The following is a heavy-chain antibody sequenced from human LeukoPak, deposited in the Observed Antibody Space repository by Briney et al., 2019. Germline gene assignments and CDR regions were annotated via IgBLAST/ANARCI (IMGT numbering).Heavy chain of an antibody. CDR3: AKDEDHDYGDYYFDS. CDR1: GITFSSYG. V-gene: IGHV3-30*18. D-gene: IGHD4-17*01. Sequence: GGSLRLSCAASGITFSSYGMHWVRQAPGKGLEWVAGISYDGSNKYYADSVKGRFTISRDDSKNTLYLQMNSLRAEDTAVYYCAKDEDHDYGDYYFDSWGQGTLVTVSS. J-gene: IGHJ4*02. CDR2: ISYDGSNK.